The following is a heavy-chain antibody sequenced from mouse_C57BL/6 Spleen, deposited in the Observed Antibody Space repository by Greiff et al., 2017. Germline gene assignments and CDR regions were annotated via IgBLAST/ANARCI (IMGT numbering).Heavy chain of an antibody. CDR1: GFTFSSYA. CDR2: ISDGGSYT. Sequence: EVQVVESGGGLVKPGGSLKLSCAASGFTFSSYAMSWVRQTPEKRLEWVATISDGGSYTYYPDNVKGRFTISRDNDKNNLYLQMSHLKSADTAMYYCARGASGLGSYLDYWGQGTTLTVSS. CDR3: ARGASGLGSYLDY. D-gene: IGHD3-1*01. V-gene: IGHV5-4*01. J-gene: IGHJ2*01.